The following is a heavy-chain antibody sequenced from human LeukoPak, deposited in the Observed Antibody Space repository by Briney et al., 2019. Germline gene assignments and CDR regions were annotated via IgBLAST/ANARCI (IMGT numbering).Heavy chain of an antibody. Sequence: GGSLRLSCAASGFSFSSFGMHWVRQAPGKGLEWVAVISYDGSNKFYADSVKGRFTISRDNSKNTLHLQMNSLRAEDTAVFYCAKAGYSSGWRNFDYWGQGTLVTVSS. CDR1: GFSFSSFG. D-gene: IGHD6-19*01. V-gene: IGHV3-30*18. CDR2: ISYDGSNK. J-gene: IGHJ4*02. CDR3: AKAGYSSGWRNFDY.